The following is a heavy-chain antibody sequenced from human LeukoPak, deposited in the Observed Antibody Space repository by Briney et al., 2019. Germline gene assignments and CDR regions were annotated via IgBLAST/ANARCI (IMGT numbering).Heavy chain of an antibody. CDR1: GYSFTNYW. CDR3: ARLEPGLEYSDP. CDR2: IYPGDSDT. V-gene: IGHV5-51*01. D-gene: IGHD2/OR15-2a*01. Sequence: GESLKISCKGSGYSFTNYWIGWLRQMPGKGLEGMGIIYPGDSDTRYSPSFQGQVTISADKSITTAYLQWSSLKASDTAIYYCARLEPGLEYSDPWGQGTLVTVSS. J-gene: IGHJ5*02.